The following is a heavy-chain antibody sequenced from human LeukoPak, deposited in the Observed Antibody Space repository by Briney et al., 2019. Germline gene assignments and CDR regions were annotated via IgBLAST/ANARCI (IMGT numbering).Heavy chain of an antibody. J-gene: IGHJ5*02. Sequence: GGSLRLSCAASGFTFSSYDMHWVRQATGKGLEWVSAIGTAGDTYYPGSVKGRFTISRENAKNSLYLQMNSLRAGDTAVYYCARGGPRGFGELWLDPWGQGTLVTVSS. D-gene: IGHD3-10*01. CDR2: IGTAGDT. V-gene: IGHV3-13*01. CDR3: ARGGPRGFGELWLDP. CDR1: GFTFSSYD.